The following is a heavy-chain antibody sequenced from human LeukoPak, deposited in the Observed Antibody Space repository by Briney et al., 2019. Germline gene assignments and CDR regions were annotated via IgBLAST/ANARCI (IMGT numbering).Heavy chain of an antibody. J-gene: IGHJ4*02. D-gene: IGHD5-18*01. CDR1: GFTFSSYW. V-gene: IGHV3-74*01. CDR3: ASSGYSEEYYFDY. CDR2: INSDGSST. Sequence: SGGSLRLSCVASGFTFSSYWMHWVRQAPGKGLVWVSRINSDGSSTSYADSVKGRFTISRDNAKNTLYLQMNSLRAEDTAVYYCASSGYSEEYYFDYWGQGTLVTVSS.